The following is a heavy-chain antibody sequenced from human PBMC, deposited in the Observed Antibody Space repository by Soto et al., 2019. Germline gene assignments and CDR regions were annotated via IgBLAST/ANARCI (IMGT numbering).Heavy chain of an antibody. CDR2: INHSGRV. CDR1: GGSFSGHS. CDR3: STRAYDTNGYYRFDP. D-gene: IGHD3-22*01. Sequence: SETLSLTCAVYGGSFSGHSWTWIRQSPGKGLEWIGDINHSGRVNYSPSLKSRVTISLDTSKNQFSLTLSAVTAADTAMYYCSTRAYDTNGYYRFDPWGQGTLVTVPS. V-gene: IGHV4-34*01. J-gene: IGHJ5*01.